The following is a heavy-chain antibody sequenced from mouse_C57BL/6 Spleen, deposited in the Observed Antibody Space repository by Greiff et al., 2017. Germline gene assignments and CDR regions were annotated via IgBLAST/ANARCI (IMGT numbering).Heavy chain of an antibody. Sequence: EVKLLESGPGLVKPSQSLSLTCSVTGYSITSGYYWNWIRQFPGNKLEWMGYISYDGSNNYNPSLKNRISITRDTSKNQFFLKLNSVTTEDTATYYCARVLRWAMDYWGQGTSVTVSS. CDR2: ISYDGSN. J-gene: IGHJ4*01. CDR3: ARVLRWAMDY. D-gene: IGHD1-1*01. CDR1: GYSITSGYY. V-gene: IGHV3-6*01.